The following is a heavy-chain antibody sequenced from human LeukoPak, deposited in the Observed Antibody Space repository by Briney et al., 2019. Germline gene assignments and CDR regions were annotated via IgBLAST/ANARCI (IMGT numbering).Heavy chain of an antibody. CDR1: GGTFSSYA. CDR3: AREWGHRAVGAFDI. D-gene: IGHD3-16*01. V-gene: IGHV1-69*13. Sequence: SVKVSSKASGGTFSSYAISWVRQAPGQGLEWMGGIIPIFGTANYAQKFQGRVTITADESTSTAYMELSSLRSEDTAVYYCAREWGHRAVGAFDIWGQGTMVTVSS. J-gene: IGHJ3*02. CDR2: IIPIFGTA.